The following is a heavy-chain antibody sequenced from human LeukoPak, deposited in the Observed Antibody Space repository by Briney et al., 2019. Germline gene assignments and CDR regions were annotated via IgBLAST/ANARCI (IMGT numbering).Heavy chain of an antibody. CDR2: IYSSGST. D-gene: IGHD3-22*01. Sequence: SETLSLTCAVSGGSITTYYWSWIRQPAGKRLEWVGHIYSSGSTDYNPSLKSRVTMSVDTSKNQISLRLTSVTAADTAVYFCARESRPENYYDSTGSDWYFDLWGRGTLVTVSS. V-gene: IGHV4-4*07. CDR3: ARESRPENYYDSTGSDWYFDL. J-gene: IGHJ2*01. CDR1: GGSITTYY.